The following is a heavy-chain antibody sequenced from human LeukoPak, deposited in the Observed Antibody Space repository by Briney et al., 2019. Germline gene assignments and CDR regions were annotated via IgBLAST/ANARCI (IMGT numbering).Heavy chain of an antibody. CDR3: AGRGQRYFRD. CDR1: GDYISFDY. CDR2: IYRIGNT. Sequence: PSETLSLTYSVSGDYISFDYWSWIRQPPGKGLEWIGYIYRIGNTDYNPSLKSRVTISLDTSKNQLSLNLTSVTAADTAVYYCAGRGQRYFRDWGQGTLLTVSS. J-gene: IGHJ1*01. V-gene: IGHV4-4*08.